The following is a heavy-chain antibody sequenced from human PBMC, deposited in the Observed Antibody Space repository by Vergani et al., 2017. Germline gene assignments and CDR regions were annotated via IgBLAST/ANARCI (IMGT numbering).Heavy chain of an antibody. Sequence: QVQLVQSGAEVKKPGATVKVSCKASGYTFTSYDNNWVRQATGQGLEWMGWMNLNSGNTGYAQKFQGRVTMTRNTAISTAYMELSSLRSEDTAVYYCAASLLVGYCSSTSCYSDWFDPWSQGTLVTVSS. CDR2: MNLNSGNT. CDR3: AASLLVGYCSSTSCYSDWFDP. D-gene: IGHD2-2*01. J-gene: IGHJ5*02. V-gene: IGHV1-8*01. CDR1: GYTFTSYD.